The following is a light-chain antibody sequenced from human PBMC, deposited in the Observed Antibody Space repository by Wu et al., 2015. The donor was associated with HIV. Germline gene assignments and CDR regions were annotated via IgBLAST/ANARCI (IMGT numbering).Light chain of an antibody. V-gene: IGKV3-15*01. CDR1: QSVASN. Sequence: EIVMTQSPATLSVSPGERVTLSCRASQSVASNLAWYQQKPGQAPRLLIYGASTRATGVPSRFSGSGSETEFXLXISSMQSEDSAVYYCQQYHSWPPLTFGGGTKVEIK. CDR2: GAS. CDR3: QQYHSWPPLT. J-gene: IGKJ4*01.